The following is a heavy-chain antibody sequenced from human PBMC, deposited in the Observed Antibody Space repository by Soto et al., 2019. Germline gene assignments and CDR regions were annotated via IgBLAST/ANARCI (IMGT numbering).Heavy chain of an antibody. Sequence: QITLKESGPTLVKPTQPLTLTCTFSGFSLSTSGVGVGWIRQPPGKALEWLALIYWDDDKRYSPSLKSRLTITKDTSKNQVVLTMTNMDPVDTATYYCAHSRSGYYGFGNWFDPWGQGTLVTVSS. V-gene: IGHV2-5*02. D-gene: IGHD3-22*01. J-gene: IGHJ5*02. CDR1: GFSLSTSGVG. CDR2: IYWDDDK. CDR3: AHSRSGYYGFGNWFDP.